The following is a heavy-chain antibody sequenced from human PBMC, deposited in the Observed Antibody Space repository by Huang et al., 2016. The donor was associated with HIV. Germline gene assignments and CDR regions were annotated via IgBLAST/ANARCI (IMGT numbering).Heavy chain of an antibody. Sequence: VESGGRSVQPGGSIRLSGGGSPSTFGAYWRSGVRQPPGKGLKWGANIKQDETENDCVDSVKGRFKISRDKSKKVLFLEMDALRVEDTAIYFCATKTAGMDIWGQGTTVIVSS. CDR2: IKQDETEN. CDR3: ATKTAGMDI. V-gene: IGHV3-7*01. J-gene: IGHJ6*02. CDR1: PSTFGAYW.